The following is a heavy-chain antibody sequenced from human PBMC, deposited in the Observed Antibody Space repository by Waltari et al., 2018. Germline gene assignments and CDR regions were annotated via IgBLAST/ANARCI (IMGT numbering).Heavy chain of an antibody. CDR1: GFTFSSYG. V-gene: IGHV3-33*08. CDR2: IWYDGSNK. Sequence: QVQLVESGGGVVQPGRSLRLSCAASGFTFSSYGMHWVRQAPGKGLEWVAVIWYDGSNKYYADSVKGRFTISRDNSKNTLYLQMNSLRAEDTAMYYCAREDFKNYYGMDVWGQGTTVTVSS. J-gene: IGHJ6*02. CDR3: AREDFKNYYGMDV.